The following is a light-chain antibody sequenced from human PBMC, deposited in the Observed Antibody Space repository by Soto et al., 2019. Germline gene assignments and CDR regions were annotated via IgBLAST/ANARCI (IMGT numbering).Light chain of an antibody. CDR3: SSYTSSTSFY. CDR1: SSDVGGYNY. CDR2: DVT. V-gene: IGLV2-14*01. Sequence: QSVLTQPASVSGSPGQSITISCTGTSSDVGGYNYVSWYQQHPGKAPKLMIYDVTNRPSGVSNRFSGSKSGNTASLTIPGLQAEDEADYYCSSYTSSTSFYFGTGTKVPVL. J-gene: IGLJ1*01.